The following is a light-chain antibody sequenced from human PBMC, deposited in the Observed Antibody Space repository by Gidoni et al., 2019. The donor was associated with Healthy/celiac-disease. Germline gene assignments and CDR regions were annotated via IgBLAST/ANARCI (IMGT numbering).Light chain of an antibody. CDR1: PSVSSSY. V-gene: IGKV3-20*01. CDR2: GAS. CDR3: QQYGSSPLT. Sequence: IVFTQSPGTLSLSPGERATLSCRASPSVSSSYLAWYQQKPGQAPRLLIYGASSRDTGIPDRFSGSGSGTDFTLTISRLEPEDFAVYYCQQYGSSPLTFGGGTKVEIK. J-gene: IGKJ4*01.